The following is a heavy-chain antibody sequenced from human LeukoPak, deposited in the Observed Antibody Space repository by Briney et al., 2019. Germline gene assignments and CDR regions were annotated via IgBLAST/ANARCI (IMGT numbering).Heavy chain of an antibody. CDR1: GFTFSSYS. D-gene: IGHD4-23*01. J-gene: IGHJ3*02. CDR2: ISSSSSYI. V-gene: IGHV3-21*01. Sequence: GGSLRLSCAASGFTFSSYSMNWVRQAPGKGLEWVSSISSSSSYIYYADSVKGRFTISRDNAKNSLYLQMNSLRAEDTAVYYCARSKTTVVTSAFDIWGQGTMVTVSS. CDR3: ARSKTTVVTSAFDI.